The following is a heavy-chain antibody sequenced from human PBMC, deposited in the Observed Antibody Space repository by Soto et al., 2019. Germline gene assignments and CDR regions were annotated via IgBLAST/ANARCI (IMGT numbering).Heavy chain of an antibody. D-gene: IGHD4-17*01. V-gene: IGHV4-34*01. CDR2: INHSGTT. J-gene: IGHJ4*02. CDR1: GGSFSGYY. Sequence: QVHLQPWGAGLLKPSETLSLTCGVYGGSFSGYYWSWIRQPPGKGLEWIGEINHSGTTYYNPSLKSRVTISVDTSKNQVSLKLSSVTAADTAVYYCARGLDDYGDHGWGYWGQGPLVSVSS. CDR3: ARGLDDYGDHGWGY.